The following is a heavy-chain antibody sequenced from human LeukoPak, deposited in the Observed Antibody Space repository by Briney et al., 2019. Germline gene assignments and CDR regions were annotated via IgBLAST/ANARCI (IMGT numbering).Heavy chain of an antibody. J-gene: IGHJ6*03. D-gene: IGHD6-13*01. CDR3: ARDRVGQQLVGRNYYYYYMDV. CDR2: ISHSGIT. V-gene: IGHV4-34*01. Sequence: SETLSLTCAVDGGSFSGYYWSWIRQPPGKGLEWIGEISHSGITNYNSSLKSRVTISVDTSKNQFSLKLRSVTAADTAVYYCARDRVGQQLVGRNYYYYYMDVWGKGTTVTISS. CDR1: GGSFSGYY.